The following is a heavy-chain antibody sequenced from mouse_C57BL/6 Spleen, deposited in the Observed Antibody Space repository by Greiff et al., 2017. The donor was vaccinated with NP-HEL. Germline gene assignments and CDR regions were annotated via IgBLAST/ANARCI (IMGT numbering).Heavy chain of an antibody. Sequence: EVKLVESGGGLVKPGGSLKLSCAASGFTFSDYGMHWVRQAPEKGLEWVAYISSGSSTIYYADTVKGRFTISRDNAKNTLFLQMTSLRCEDTAMYYCARGYYGSSLAYWGQGTLVTVSA. CDR3: ARGYYGSSLAY. V-gene: IGHV5-17*01. CDR1: GFTFSDYG. CDR2: ISSGSSTI. D-gene: IGHD1-1*01. J-gene: IGHJ3*01.